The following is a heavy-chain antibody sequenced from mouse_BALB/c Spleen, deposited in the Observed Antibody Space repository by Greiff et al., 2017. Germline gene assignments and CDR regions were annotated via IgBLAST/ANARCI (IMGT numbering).Heavy chain of an antibody. CDR3: ARWGDSYAMDY. J-gene: IGHJ4*01. CDR1: GYTFSSYW. CDR2: ILPGSGST. Sequence: QVQLKQSGAELMKPGASVKISYKATGYTFSSYWIEWVKQRPGHGLEWIGEILPGSGSTNYNEKFKGKATFTADTSSNTAYMQLSSLTSEDSAVYYCARWGDSYAMDYWGQGTSVTVSS. V-gene: IGHV1-9*01.